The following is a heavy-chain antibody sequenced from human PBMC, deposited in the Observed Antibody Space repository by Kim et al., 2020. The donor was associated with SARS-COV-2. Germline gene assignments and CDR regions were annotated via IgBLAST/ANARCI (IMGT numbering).Heavy chain of an antibody. CDR3: ARGLWGSSSLSAGMDV. J-gene: IGHJ6*02. D-gene: IGHD6-6*01. V-gene: IGHV1-8*01. CDR2: MNPNSGNT. CDR1: GYTFTSYD. Sequence: ASVKVSCKASGYTFTSYDINWVRQATGQGLEWMGWMNPNSGNTGYAQKFQGRVTMTRNTSISTAYMELSSLRSEDTAVYYCARGLWGSSSLSAGMDVWGQGTPVTVSS.